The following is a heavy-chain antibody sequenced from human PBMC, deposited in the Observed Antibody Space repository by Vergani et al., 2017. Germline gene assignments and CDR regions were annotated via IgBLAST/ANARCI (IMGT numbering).Heavy chain of an antibody. J-gene: IGHJ4*02. V-gene: IGHV3-15*01. D-gene: IGHD4-23*01. CDR1: GFTFSDFS. CDR3: TTFETGGKSY. CDR2: IKSKTDGGTT. Sequence: VQLVESGGGLVKPGGSLRLSCAASGFTFSDFSMSWVRQAPGKGLEWVGRIKSKTDGGTTDYAAPVKGRFTISRDDSKNTLYLQMNSLKTEDTAVYYCTTFETGGKSYWGQGTLVTVSS.